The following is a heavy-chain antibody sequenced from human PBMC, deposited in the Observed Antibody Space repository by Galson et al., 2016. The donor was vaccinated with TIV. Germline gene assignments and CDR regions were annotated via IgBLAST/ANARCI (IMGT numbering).Heavy chain of an antibody. J-gene: IGHJ3*01. CDR1: GFTFSTYA. CDR3: AKRKNYGGDAFDL. D-gene: IGHD4-23*01. CDR2: IVGTGGTT. Sequence: SLRLSCAASGFTFSTYAVNWVRQAPGKGLGWVSGIVGTGGTTYYADSVKGRFTISRDNSKNTLYLQMNSLRAEDTAVYYCAKRKNYGGDAFDLWGQGTLVTVSS. V-gene: IGHV3-23*01.